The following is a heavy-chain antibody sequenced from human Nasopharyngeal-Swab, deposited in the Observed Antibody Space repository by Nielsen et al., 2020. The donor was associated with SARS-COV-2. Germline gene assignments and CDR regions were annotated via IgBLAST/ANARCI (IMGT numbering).Heavy chain of an antibody. V-gene: IGHV4-31*03. CDR3: ARERRSSSRSFGVNYFDY. J-gene: IGHJ4*02. CDR2: IYYSGST. CDR1: GGSISSVGYY. D-gene: IGHD6-13*01. Sequence: LRLSYTVSGGSISSVGYYWSWIRQHPGKGLEWIGYIYYSGSTYYNPSLKSRITISVATSKNQFSLNLSSVTAADTAVYYCARERRSSSRSFGVNYFDYWGQGTLVTVSS.